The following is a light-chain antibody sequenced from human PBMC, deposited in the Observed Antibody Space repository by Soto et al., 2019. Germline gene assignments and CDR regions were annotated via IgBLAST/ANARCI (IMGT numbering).Light chain of an antibody. CDR2: DVS. Sequence: QSALTQPASVSGSPGQSITISCTGTSNDVGGYNYVSWYQQHPDKAPKLIIYDVSNRPSGVSNRLSGSKSGNTASLTISGLLAEDEADYYCSSYTLSTTGVFGSGTKLTVL. J-gene: IGLJ1*01. CDR1: SNDVGGYNY. CDR3: SSYTLSTTGV. V-gene: IGLV2-14*03.